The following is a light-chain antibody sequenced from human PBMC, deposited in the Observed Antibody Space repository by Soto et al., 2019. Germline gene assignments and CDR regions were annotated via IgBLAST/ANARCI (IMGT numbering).Light chain of an antibody. J-gene: IGLJ1*01. CDR1: SSEVGSYNL. V-gene: IGLV2-23*02. CDR2: EVT. CDR3: CSYAGSSTYV. Sequence: QSVLTQPASVSGSPGQSITISCPGTSSEVGSYNLFSWYQKHPGKAPKLMNYEVTKRPSGVSNRFSGSKSGNAASLTISGLQAEDETDYYCCSYAGSSTYVFGTGTKVTVL.